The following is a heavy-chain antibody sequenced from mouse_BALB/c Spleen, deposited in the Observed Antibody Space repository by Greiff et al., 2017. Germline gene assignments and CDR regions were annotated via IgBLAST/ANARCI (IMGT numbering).Heavy chain of an antibody. Sequence: EVQLVESGGGLVQPGGSLKLSCAASGFTFSSYGMSWVRQTPDKRLELVATINSNGGSTYYPDSVKGRFTISRDNAKNTLYLQMSSLKSEDTAMYYCARDERGYFDVWGAGTTVTVSS. J-gene: IGHJ1*01. CDR2: INSNGGST. V-gene: IGHV5-6-3*01. CDR3: ARDERGYFDV. CDR1: GFTFSSYG.